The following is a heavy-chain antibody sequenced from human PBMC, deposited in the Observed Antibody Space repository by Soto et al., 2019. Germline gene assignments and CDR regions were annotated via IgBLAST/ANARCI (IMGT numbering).Heavy chain of an antibody. CDR3: ARDRPHYYGMDF. Sequence: SETLSLTCTVSGGSISSGGYYWSWIRQHPGKGLEWIGYIYYSGSTYYNPSLKSRVTISVDTSKNQFSLKLSSVTAADTAVYYCARDRPHYYGMDFWGKGTTVPV. CDR1: GGSISSGGYY. J-gene: IGHJ6*04. CDR2: IYYSGST. V-gene: IGHV4-31*03.